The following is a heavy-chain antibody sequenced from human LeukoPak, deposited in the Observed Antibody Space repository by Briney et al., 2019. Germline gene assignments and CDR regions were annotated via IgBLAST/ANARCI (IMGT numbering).Heavy chain of an antibody. CDR3: AKSPGSLLGFGELLYYFDY. V-gene: IGHV3-23*01. J-gene: IGHJ4*02. CDR2: ISGSGGST. D-gene: IGHD3-10*01. Sequence: PGGSLRLSCAASGFTFSSYAMSWVRQAPGKGLEWVSAISGSGGSTYYADSVKGRFTISRDSSKNTLYLQMNSLRADNTAVYYCAKSPGSLLGFGELLYYFDYWGQGTLVTVSS. CDR1: GFTFSSYA.